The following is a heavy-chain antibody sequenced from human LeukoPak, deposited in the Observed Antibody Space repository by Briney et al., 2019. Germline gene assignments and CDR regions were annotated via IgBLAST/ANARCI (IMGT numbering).Heavy chain of an antibody. V-gene: IGHV4-59*01. CDR3: AREYYSLSGRNWFDP. J-gene: IGHJ5*02. D-gene: IGHD3-10*01. CDR2: ISNKGKT. CDR1: GGSISDYY. Sequence: SETLSLTCTVSGGSISDYYWIWIRQPPAKGLEWVGHISNKGKTNNSPSLNSRVTISVDKSRNQFSLNLSSVTAADTAVYYCAREYYSLSGRNWFDPWGQGTLVTVSS.